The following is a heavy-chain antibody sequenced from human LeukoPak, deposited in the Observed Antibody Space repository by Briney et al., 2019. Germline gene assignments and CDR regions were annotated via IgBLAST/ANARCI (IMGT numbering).Heavy chain of an antibody. CDR1: GYTFTSYG. V-gene: IGHV1-18*01. D-gene: IGHD2-2*02. J-gene: IGHJ4*02. Sequence: ASVKVSCKASGYTFTSYGISWVRQAPEQGLEWMGWISAYNGNTNYAQKLQGRVTMTTDTSTSTAYMELRSLRSDDTAVYYCARMRVVVPAAIRGQWLVLDNSADYWGQGTLVTVSS. CDR2: ISAYNGNT. CDR3: ARMRVVVPAAIRGQWLVLDNSADY.